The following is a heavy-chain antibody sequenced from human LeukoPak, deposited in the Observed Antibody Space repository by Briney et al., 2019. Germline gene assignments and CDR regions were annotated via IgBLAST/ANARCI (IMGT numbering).Heavy chain of an antibody. V-gene: IGHV3-30*04. CDR3: ARKEWWDPRDAFDI. CDR2: ISYDGSNK. Sequence: GGSLRLSCAASGFTFSSCAMHWVRQAPGKGLEWVAVISYDGSNKYYADSVKGRFTISRDNSKNTLYLQMNSLRAEDTAVYYCARKEWWDPRDAFDIWGQGTMVTVSS. D-gene: IGHD2-15*01. J-gene: IGHJ3*02. CDR1: GFTFSSCA.